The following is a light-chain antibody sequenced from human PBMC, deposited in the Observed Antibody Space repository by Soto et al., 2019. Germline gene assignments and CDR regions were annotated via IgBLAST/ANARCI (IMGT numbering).Light chain of an antibody. J-gene: IGKJ1*01. CDR2: GAS. CDR1: QSVSSN. Sequence: EILMTQSPATLSVSPGERATLSCRASQSVSSNLAWYQQKPGQAPSLLIYGASTRATGIPARFSGSGSGTEFTLTISSLQSEDFAVYYCQQYYNWPRTFGQGTKVEIK. V-gene: IGKV3-15*01. CDR3: QQYYNWPRT.